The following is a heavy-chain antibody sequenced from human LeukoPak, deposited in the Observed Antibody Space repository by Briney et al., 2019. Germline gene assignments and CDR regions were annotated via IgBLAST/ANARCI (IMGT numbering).Heavy chain of an antibody. V-gene: IGHV4-28*05. J-gene: IGHJ4*02. D-gene: IGHD2-2*01. Sequence: SETLSLTCAVSGYSISSSNWWGWIRQPPGKGLEWIGFLYYSGSFYYNPSLKSRVTMSLDTSMNQFSLKLSSVTAVDTAVYYCARHICSTVSCYIDYWGQGSLVTASS. CDR1: GYSISSSNW. CDR2: LYYSGSF. CDR3: ARHICSTVSCYIDY.